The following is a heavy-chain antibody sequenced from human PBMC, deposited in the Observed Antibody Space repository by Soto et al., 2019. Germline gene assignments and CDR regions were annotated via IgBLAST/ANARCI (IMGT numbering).Heavy chain of an antibody. Sequence: PSETLSLTCTVSGGSISNFYWSWIRQPPGKGLGWIGYISYSGNANYNPSLKSRVSISVDTSKNQLSLNLTSVIAADTAVYYCARAPMVLSRSYFDSWGQGIPVNVSS. CDR1: GGSISNFY. V-gene: IGHV4-59*01. CDR2: ISYSGNA. D-gene: IGHD2-8*01. CDR3: ARAPMVLSRSYFDS. J-gene: IGHJ4*02.